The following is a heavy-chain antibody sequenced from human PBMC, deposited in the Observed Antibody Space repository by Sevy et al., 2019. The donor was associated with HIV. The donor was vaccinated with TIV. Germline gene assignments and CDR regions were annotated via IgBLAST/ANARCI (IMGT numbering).Heavy chain of an antibody. V-gene: IGHV3-7*01. D-gene: IGHD2-2*01. CDR3: ASDTATVSRRGLRYYYYGTDV. CDR2: INEDGTEK. Sequence: GESLKISCAASGFTFSTYWMSWFRQAPGKGLEWVANINEDGTEKFYVDSVKGRFTMSRDNAKNSLYLQLNGLRAEDAAVYYCASDTATVSRRGLRYYYYGTDVWGQGTTATVSS. J-gene: IGHJ6*02. CDR1: GFTFSTYW.